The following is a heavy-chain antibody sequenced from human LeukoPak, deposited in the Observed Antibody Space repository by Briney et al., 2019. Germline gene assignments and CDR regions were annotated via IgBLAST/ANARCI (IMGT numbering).Heavy chain of an antibody. CDR1: GFTFSSYS. Sequence: GGSLRLSCAASGFTFSSYSMNWVRQAPGKGLEWVSSISSSSSYIYYADSVKGRFTTSRDNAKNSLYLQMNSLRAEDTAVYYCARGYSSSPLGDYWGQGTLVTVSS. CDR2: ISSSSSYI. J-gene: IGHJ4*02. V-gene: IGHV3-21*01. D-gene: IGHD6-6*01. CDR3: ARGYSSSPLGDY.